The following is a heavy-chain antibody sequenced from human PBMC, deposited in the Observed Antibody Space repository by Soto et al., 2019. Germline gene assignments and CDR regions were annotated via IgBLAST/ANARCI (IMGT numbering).Heavy chain of an antibody. V-gene: IGHV4-59*01. CDR1: GGSISSYY. Sequence: PSETLSLTCTLSGGSISSYYWSWIRQPPGKGLEWIGYIYYSGSTNYNPSLNSRVTISVDTSKNQFSLKLSSVTAADTAVYYCARDNGYSYGYTLDHWGQGTLVTVSS. D-gene: IGHD5-18*01. CDR3: ARDNGYSYGYTLDH. J-gene: IGHJ4*02. CDR2: IYYSGST.